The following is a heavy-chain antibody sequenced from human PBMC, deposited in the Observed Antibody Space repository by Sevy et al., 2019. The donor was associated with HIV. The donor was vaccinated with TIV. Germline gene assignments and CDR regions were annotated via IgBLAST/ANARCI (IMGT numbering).Heavy chain of an antibody. CDR2: IKQGGSET. CDR1: GFTFGDYW. D-gene: IGHD3-10*01. V-gene: IGHV3-7*01. J-gene: IGHJ4*02. CDR3: ARCQPDHYYHDGAVYYGFLFDH. Sequence: GGSLRLSCAASGFTFGDYWLTWVRQVPGKGLEWVANIKQGGSETYYADSVKGRFSISRDNAKNSLYLQMNSLRAEDTAVYYCARCQPDHYYHDGAVYYGFLFDHWGQGALVTVSS.